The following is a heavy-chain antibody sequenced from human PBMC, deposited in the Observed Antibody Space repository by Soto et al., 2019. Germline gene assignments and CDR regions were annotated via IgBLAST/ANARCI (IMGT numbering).Heavy chain of an antibody. CDR2: ISGSGGKA. J-gene: IGHJ4*02. D-gene: IGHD6-19*01. V-gene: IGHV3-23*01. CDR3: VKDYRCYTSGWFHY. CDR1: GFIFGSSA. Sequence: GGSLRLSCASSGFIFGSSAMSGVRHAPEKGLEWVSAISGSGGKAYYADSVKGRFTFSRDNSKNTLSLQMNSLRAEDTAAYYCVKDYRCYTSGWFHYWCPGTRFAVSS.